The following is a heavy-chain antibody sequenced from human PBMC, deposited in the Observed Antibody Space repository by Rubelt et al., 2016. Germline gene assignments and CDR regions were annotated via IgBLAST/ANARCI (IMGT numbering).Heavy chain of an antibody. J-gene: IGHJ6*03. V-gene: IGHV4-34*01. D-gene: IGHD5-24*01. CDR2: FFYGRGT. CDR1: GGSFSGHY. CDR3: ARGRVGNYYMDV. Sequence: QVQLQQWGAGLLKPSETLSLTCAVNGGSFSGHYWTWIRQPPGKGLEWMGVFFYGRGTYYNPSLKGRVTISVAKSRNQCSLGWSSVIAADTAVYSCARGRVGNYYMDVWGKGATVTVSS.